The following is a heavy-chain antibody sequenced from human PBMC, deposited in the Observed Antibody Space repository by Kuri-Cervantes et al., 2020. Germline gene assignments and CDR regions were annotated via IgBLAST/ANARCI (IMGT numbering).Heavy chain of an antibody. D-gene: IGHD2-15*01. V-gene: IGHV1-69*13. CDR3: AREYCSGGSCYYFDY. CDR2: IIPLFTTS. J-gene: IGHJ4*02. Sequence: SVKVSCKASGGTFSSYSISWVRQAPGQRLEWMGGIIPLFTTSNYAQKFQGRVTITADESTYTVYMELSSLGSEDTAVYYCAREYCSGGSCYYFDYWGQGTLVTVSS. CDR1: GGTFSSYS.